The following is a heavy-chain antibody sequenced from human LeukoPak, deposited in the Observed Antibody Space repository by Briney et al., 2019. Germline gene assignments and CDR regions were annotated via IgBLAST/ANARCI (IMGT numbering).Heavy chain of an antibody. V-gene: IGHV4-61*05. CDR1: GGSISSSSYY. CDR2: IYYSGST. D-gene: IGHD3-16*02. CDR3: ARGDDYVWGSYRD. Sequence: SETLSLTCTVSGGSISSSSYYWGWIRQPPGKGLEWIGYIYYSGSTNYNPSLKSRVTISVDTSKNQFSLKLSSVTAADTAVYYCARGDDYVWGSYRDWGQGTLVTVSS. J-gene: IGHJ4*02.